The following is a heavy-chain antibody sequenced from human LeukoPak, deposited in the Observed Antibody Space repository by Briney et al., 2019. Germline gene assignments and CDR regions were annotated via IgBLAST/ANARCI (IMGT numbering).Heavy chain of an antibody. D-gene: IGHD2-15*01. CDR2: ISDSGIT. CDR1: GDSVSSGY. Sequence: KPSETLSFSCTVSGDSVSSGYWTWIRQSPGKGLEWIGYISDSGITDYNPSLKSRLTISVDTSNNKFSLNLHSVTAADTAVYYCAGRGHRYSRDWGQGILVTVSS. CDR3: AGRGHRYSRD. V-gene: IGHV4-4*09. J-gene: IGHJ1*01.